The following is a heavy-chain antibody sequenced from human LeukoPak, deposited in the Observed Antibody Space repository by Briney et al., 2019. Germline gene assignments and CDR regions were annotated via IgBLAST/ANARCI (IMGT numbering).Heavy chain of an antibody. CDR2: INSDGSST. D-gene: IGHD3-16*02. CDR1: GFTFSNYW. J-gene: IGHJ4*02. V-gene: IGHV3-74*01. CDR3: VRDLDYRFDF. Sequence: GGSLRLSCAASGFTFSNYWMHWVRPAPGKGLVWVSRINSDGSSTTYADSVKGRFTVSRDNAKNTLFLQMNSPRAEDTAVYYCVRDLDYRFDFWGQGTLVTVSS.